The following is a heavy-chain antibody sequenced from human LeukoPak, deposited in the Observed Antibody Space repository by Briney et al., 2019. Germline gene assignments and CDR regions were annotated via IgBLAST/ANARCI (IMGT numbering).Heavy chain of an antibody. Sequence: SETLSLTCTVSGGSISSYYWNWIRQPPGKGLEWIGYIYYSGSTNYNPSLKSRVTISVDTSKNQFSLKLSSVTAADTAVYYCARRSYVDTAMALDYWGQGTLVTVSS. D-gene: IGHD5-18*01. V-gene: IGHV4-59*08. J-gene: IGHJ4*02. CDR1: GGSISSYY. CDR2: IYYSGST. CDR3: ARRSYVDTAMALDY.